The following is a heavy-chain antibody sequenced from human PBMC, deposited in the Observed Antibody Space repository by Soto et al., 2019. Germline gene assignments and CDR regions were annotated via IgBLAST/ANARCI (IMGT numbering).Heavy chain of an antibody. Sequence: LSETLSLTCTVSGASISSMRYYVGWIRQPPGKGLEWIGSIYYSGSTYNNPSLKSRVTISVDTSKNQFSLKLSSVTAADTAVYYCARRGYCSGGSCYSEPFDIWGQGTMVTVSS. CDR2: IYYSGST. CDR3: ARRGYCSGGSCYSEPFDI. V-gene: IGHV4-39*01. J-gene: IGHJ3*02. D-gene: IGHD2-15*01. CDR1: GASISSMRYY.